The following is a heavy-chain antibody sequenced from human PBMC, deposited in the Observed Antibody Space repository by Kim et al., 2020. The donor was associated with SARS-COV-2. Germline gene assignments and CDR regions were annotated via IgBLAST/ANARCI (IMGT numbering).Heavy chain of an antibody. D-gene: IGHD6-19*01. J-gene: IGHJ6*02. CDR3: ARHKYGGWYPGGPYYYYGMDV. CDR2: IYYSGST. Sequence: SETLSLTCTVSGGSISSYYWSWIRQPPGKGLEWIGYIYYSGSTNYNPSLKSRVTISVDTSKNQFSLKLSSVTAADTAVYYCARHKYGGWYPGGPYYYYGMDVWGQGTTVTVSS. V-gene: IGHV4-59*08. CDR1: GGSISSYY.